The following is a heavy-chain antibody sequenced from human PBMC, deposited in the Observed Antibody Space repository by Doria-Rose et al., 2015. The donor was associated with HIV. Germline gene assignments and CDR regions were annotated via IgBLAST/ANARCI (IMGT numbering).Heavy chain of an antibody. D-gene: IGHD6-13*01. CDR3: ARIKSSRWYHKYYFDF. CDR2: IFADDEC. V-gene: IGHV2-26*01. J-gene: IGHJ4*02. Sequence: QITLKESGPVLVKPTETLTLTCTVSGVSLSSPGMGVSWIRQPPGKALEWLAHIFADDECSYKTSVRSRLTIARGTSKSQVVLTMTDMDPVDTATYYCARIKSSRWYHKYYFDFWGQGTLVIVSA. CDR1: GVSLSSPGMG.